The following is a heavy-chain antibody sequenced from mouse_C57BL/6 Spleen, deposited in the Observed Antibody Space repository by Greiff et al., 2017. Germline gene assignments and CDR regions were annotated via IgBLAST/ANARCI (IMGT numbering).Heavy chain of an antibody. CDR1: GYTFTSYW. Sequence: QLQQSGAELVKPGASVKLSCKASGYTFTSYWMPWVKQRPGQGLEWIGMIHPTSGSTNYNQKFKSKATLTVDKSSSTAYMQLSSLTSEDSAVYYCARYYYGSRTGFAYWGQGTLVTVSA. CDR2: IHPTSGST. D-gene: IGHD1-1*01. CDR3: ARYYYGSRTGFAY. V-gene: IGHV1-64*01. J-gene: IGHJ3*01.